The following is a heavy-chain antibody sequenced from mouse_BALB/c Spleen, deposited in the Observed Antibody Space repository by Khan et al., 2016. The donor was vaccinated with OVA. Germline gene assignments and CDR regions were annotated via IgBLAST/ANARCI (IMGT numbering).Heavy chain of an antibody. CDR3: DRDKAYHRNDGWFAY. V-gene: IGHV1-4*01. CDR1: GYTFTSYT. CDR2: INPSNGYT. J-gene: IGHJ3*01. Sequence: VQLVESGAELARPWPSVKMSCKASGYTFTSYTIHWIKLRPGQGLEWIGYINPSNGYTNYNQKFKDKATLTADKSSTTAYMDLNSLTSDDNELNTYDRDKAYHRNDGWFAYWGQGTLVTVSS. D-gene: IGHD2-14*01.